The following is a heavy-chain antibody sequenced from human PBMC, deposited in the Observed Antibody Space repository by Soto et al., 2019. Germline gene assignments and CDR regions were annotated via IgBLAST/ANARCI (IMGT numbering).Heavy chain of an antibody. D-gene: IGHD3-16*01. CDR1: GGSISSGGYY. CDR2: IYYSGST. J-gene: IGHJ6*02. Sequence: QVQLQESGPGLVKPSQTLSLTCTVSGGSISSGGYYWSWIRQHPGKGLEWIGYIYYSGSTYYNPSLKSRVTISVDTSKNQFSLKLSSVTAADTAVYYCARERAGYFVWYYYGMDVWGQGTTVTVSS. V-gene: IGHV4-31*03. CDR3: ARERAGYFVWYYYGMDV.